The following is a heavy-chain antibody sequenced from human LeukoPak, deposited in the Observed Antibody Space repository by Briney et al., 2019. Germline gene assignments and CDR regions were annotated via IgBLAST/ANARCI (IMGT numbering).Heavy chain of an antibody. J-gene: IGHJ6*02. CDR2: ISYDGSNK. CDR3: AQDIQLWSQAFYYYGMDV. V-gene: IGHV3-30*18. D-gene: IGHD5-18*01. CDR1: GFTFSSYG. Sequence: PGGSLRLSCAASGFTFSSYGMHWVRQAPGKGLEWVAVISYDGSNKYYADSVKGRFTISRDNSKNTLYLQMNSLRAEDTAVYYCAQDIQLWSQAFYYYGMDVWGQGTTVTVSS.